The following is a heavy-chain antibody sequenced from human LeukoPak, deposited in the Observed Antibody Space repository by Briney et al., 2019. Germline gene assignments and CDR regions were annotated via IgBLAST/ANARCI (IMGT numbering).Heavy chain of an antibody. D-gene: IGHD2-2*01. Sequence: GASVKVSRKASGYTFTSYGISWVRQAPGQGLEWMGWISAYNGNTNYAQKLQGRVTMTTDTSTSTVYMELRSLRSDDTAVYYCARERCSSTSCYWESGMDVWGQGTTVTVSS. CDR2: ISAYNGNT. J-gene: IGHJ6*02. CDR3: ARERCSSTSCYWESGMDV. V-gene: IGHV1-18*01. CDR1: GYTFTSYG.